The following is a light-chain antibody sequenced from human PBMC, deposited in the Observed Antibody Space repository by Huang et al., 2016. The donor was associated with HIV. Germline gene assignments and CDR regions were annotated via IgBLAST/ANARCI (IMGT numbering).Light chain of an antibody. CDR1: QGISTS. Sequence: DIQLTQSPSSLSASLGDRVTITCRASQGISTSLAWYQPKLGTAPKILVHGATRLESGVPSRFSGSGSGTDFSLTISTLQAEDFATYFCQQYYSTPTFGQGTRLEIK. V-gene: IGKV1-NL1*01. CDR2: GAT. J-gene: IGKJ5*01. CDR3: QQYYSTPT.